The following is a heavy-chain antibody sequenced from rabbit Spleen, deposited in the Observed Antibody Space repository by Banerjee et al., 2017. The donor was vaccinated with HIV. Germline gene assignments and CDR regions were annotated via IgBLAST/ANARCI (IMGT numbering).Heavy chain of an antibody. D-gene: IGHD1-1*01. V-gene: IGHV1S47*01. CDR3: ARDTSSSFSSYGMDL. Sequence: EESGGGLVKPEGSLTLTCKVSGFDFSSDAMCWVRQAPGEGPELIACIYNGDGTTYYASWVNGRFTISKTSSTTVTLQMTSLTVADTATYFCARDTSSSFSSYGMDLWGQGTLVTVS. CDR1: GFDFSSDA. J-gene: IGHJ6*01. CDR2: IYNGDGTT.